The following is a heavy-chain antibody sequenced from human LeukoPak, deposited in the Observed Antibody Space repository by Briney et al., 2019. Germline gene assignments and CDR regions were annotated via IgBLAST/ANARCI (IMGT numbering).Heavy chain of an antibody. D-gene: IGHD1-26*01. CDR2: IYYISNT. Sequence: PSETQSLTCTVSGASVGSAGYYWSWIRQPPGGGLEWIGYIYYISNTNYNPSLKSRVTMSVDPSKNQFSLKLNSVTAADTAVYYCARTQSQSGSYRYYFGYWGQGTLVTVSS. CDR1: GASVGSAGYY. V-gene: IGHV4-61*08. J-gene: IGHJ4*02. CDR3: ARTQSQSGSYRYYFGY.